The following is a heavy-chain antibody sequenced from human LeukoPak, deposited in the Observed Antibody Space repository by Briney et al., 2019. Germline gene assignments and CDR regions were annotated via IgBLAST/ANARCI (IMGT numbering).Heavy chain of an antibody. J-gene: IGHJ3*02. CDR1: GYSISSGYY. V-gene: IGHV4-38-2*02. Sequence: SETLSLTCTVSGYSISSGYYWGWIRQPPGKGLEWIGSIYHSGSTYYNPSLKSRVTISVDTSKNQFSLKLSSVTAADTAVYYCAREGGDYYDSSGSGAFDIWGQGTMVTVSS. CDR2: IYHSGST. D-gene: IGHD3-22*01. CDR3: AREGGDYYDSSGSGAFDI.